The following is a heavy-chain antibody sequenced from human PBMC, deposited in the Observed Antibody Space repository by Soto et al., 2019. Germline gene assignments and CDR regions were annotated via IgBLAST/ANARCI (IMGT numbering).Heavy chain of an antibody. CDR1: GGSISSGGYC. CDR3: ARAGVTRYFDY. CDR2: IYHSGST. Sequence: PSETLSLTCAVSGGSISSGGYCWSWIRQPPGKGLEWIGYIYHSGSTNYNPSLKSRVTISVDTSKNQFSLKLSSVTAADTAVYYCARAGVTRYFDYWGQGTLVTVSS. V-gene: IGHV4-30-2*01. J-gene: IGHJ4*02. D-gene: IGHD3-16*02.